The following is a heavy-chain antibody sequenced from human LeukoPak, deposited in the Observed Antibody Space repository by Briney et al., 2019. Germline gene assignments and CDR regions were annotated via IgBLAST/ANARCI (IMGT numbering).Heavy chain of an antibody. D-gene: IGHD6-13*01. CDR2: ISSSGSTI. V-gene: IGHV3-11*04. CDR1: GFTFSDYY. J-gene: IGHJ6*02. Sequence: SGGSLRLSCAASGFTFSDYYMSWLRQAPGKGLVWVSYISSSGSTIYYADSVKGRFTIYRDNAKNSLYLQMNSLRAEDTAVYYCERWLRGIAEEDGLDVWGQGTTVTVSS. CDR3: ERWLRGIAEEDGLDV.